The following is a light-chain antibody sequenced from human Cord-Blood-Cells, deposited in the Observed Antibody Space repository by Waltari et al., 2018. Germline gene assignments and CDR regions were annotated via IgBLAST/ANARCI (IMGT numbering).Light chain of an antibody. V-gene: IGKV3-20*01. CDR3: QQYGSSPLT. J-gene: IGKJ4*01. Sequence: ELVLTQSPGTLSLSTRERATLSCRASQSVSSSYLAWYQQKPGQAPRLLIYGASSRATGIPDRFSGSGSGTDFTLTISRLEPEDFAVYYCQQYGSSPLTFGGGTKVEIK. CDR1: QSVSSSY. CDR2: GAS.